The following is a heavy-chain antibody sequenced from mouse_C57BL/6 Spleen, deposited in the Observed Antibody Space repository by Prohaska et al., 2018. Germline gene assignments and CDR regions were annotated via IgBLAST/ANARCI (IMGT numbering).Heavy chain of an antibody. CDR1: CYTFTSYW. V-gene: IGHV1-52*01. Sequence: QVQLQQPVAELVRPGSSVKLSCKASCYTFTSYWMHLVKQRPIQGLEWIGNIDPSDSETNYNQKFKDKATLTVDKSSSTAYMQRSSLTSEDSAVYYCAGGDYFDYWGQGTTLTVSS. CDR3: AGGDYFDY. J-gene: IGHJ2*01. CDR2: IDPSDSET.